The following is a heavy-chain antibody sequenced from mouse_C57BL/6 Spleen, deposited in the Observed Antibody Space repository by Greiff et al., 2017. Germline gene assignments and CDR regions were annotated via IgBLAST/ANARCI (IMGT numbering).Heavy chain of an antibody. CDR1: GYAFSSSW. CDR3: SRGRLRQGVYYAMDY. J-gene: IGHJ4*01. CDR2: IYPGDGDT. V-gene: IGHV1-82*01. Sequence: VQLQQSGPELVKPGASVKISCKASGYAFSSSWMNWVKQRPGKGLEWIGRIYPGDGDTNYNGKFKGKDTLTADKSSSTAYMQLSSLTSEDSAVYFGSRGRLRQGVYYAMDYWGQGTSVTVSS. D-gene: IGHD2-2*01.